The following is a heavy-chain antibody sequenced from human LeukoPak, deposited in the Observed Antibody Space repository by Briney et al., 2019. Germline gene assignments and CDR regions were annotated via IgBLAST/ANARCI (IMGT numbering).Heavy chain of an antibody. Sequence: SQTLSLTCAISGDSVSSYNAAWNWITQSPSRGLDWLGRTYYRSKWYNDFAVSVKSRITINPDTSKNQISLQLNSVTPEDTAVYYCTRDYPLGPISDSSGWYYFDYWGQGTLVTVSS. D-gene: IGHD6-19*01. CDR2: TYYRSKWYN. J-gene: IGHJ4*02. CDR1: GDSVSSYNAA. CDR3: TRDYPLGPISDSSGWYYFDY. V-gene: IGHV6-1*01.